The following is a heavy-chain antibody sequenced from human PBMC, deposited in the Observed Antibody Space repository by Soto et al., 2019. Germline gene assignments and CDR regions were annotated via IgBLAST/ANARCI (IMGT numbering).Heavy chain of an antibody. CDR2: INHSGST. CDR3: ARGLSSVNWFDP. Sequence: KTSETLSLTCAVYGGSFSGYYWSWIRQPPGKGLEWIGEINHSGSTNYNPSLKSRVTISVDTSKNQFSLKLSSVTAADTAVYYCARGLSSVNWFDPWGQGTLVTVSS. D-gene: IGHD3-10*01. J-gene: IGHJ5*02. CDR1: GGSFSGYY. V-gene: IGHV4-34*01.